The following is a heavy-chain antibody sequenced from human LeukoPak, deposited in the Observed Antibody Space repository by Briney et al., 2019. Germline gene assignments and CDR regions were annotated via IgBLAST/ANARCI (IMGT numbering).Heavy chain of an antibody. D-gene: IGHD6-6*01. CDR2: INHSGST. CDR1: GGSFSGYY. J-gene: IGHJ4*02. CDR3: ARAQYSSSSGIDY. V-gene: IGHV4-34*01. Sequence: SETLSLTCAVYGGSFSGYYWSWIRQPPGKGLEWIGEINHSGSTNYNPSLKSRVTISVDTSKNQFSLKLSPVTAADTAVYYCARAQYSSSSGIDYWGQGTLVTVSS.